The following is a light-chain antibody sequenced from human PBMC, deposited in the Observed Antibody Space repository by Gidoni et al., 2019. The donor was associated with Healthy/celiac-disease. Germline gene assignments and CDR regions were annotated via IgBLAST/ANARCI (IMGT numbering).Light chain of an antibody. CDR1: SSDVGGYNY. Sequence: QSALTQPASVSGSPGQSITISCPGTSSDVGGYNYVSWYQQHPGKATKLMIYEFSNRPSGVSNRFSGSKSGNTASLTISGLQAEDEADYYCSSYTSSSTGVFGGGTKLT. V-gene: IGLV2-14*01. J-gene: IGLJ2*01. CDR3: SSYTSSSTGV. CDR2: EFS.